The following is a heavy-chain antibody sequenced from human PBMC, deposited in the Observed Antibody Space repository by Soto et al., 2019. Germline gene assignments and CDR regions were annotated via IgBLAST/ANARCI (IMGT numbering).Heavy chain of an antibody. J-gene: IGHJ4*02. CDR1: GVSINRGDYY. V-gene: IGHV4-30-4*01. Sequence: QVRLQESGPKLVRPSQTLSLTCSVSGVSINRGDYYWSWIRQSPGRGLEWIGSIYYNGDTNYNPSRGSRVTMAVDTSKNQFSLDLQSGGAADTAGYFCAREGGDCVQVPYYWGQGTLITVSS. CDR3: AREGGDCVQVPYY. CDR2: IYYNGDT. D-gene: IGHD2-21*01.